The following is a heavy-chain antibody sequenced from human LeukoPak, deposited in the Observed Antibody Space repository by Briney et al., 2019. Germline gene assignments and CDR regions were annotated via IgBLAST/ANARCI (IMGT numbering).Heavy chain of an antibody. V-gene: IGHV4-4*02. Sequence: PSGTLSLTCAVSGGSISSSNWWSWVRQPPGKGLEWIGEIYHSGSANYNPSLKSRVTISVDKSKDQFSLKLSSVTAADTAVYYCARGRYYGSGNWFDPWGQGTLVTVSS. CDR1: GGSISSSNW. D-gene: IGHD3-10*01. CDR2: IYHSGSA. J-gene: IGHJ5*02. CDR3: ARGRYYGSGNWFDP.